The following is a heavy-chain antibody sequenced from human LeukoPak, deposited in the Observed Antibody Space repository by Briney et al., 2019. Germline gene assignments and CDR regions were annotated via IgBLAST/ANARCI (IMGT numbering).Heavy chain of an antibody. J-gene: IGHJ4*02. Sequence: SETLSLTCTVSGGSISRYYWAWIRQSAGNGLEWIGRIYSSGSTYYNPSLNSRVTMSVDTSNNQFSLRLTSLTAADTAVDYCARDAYYYDTGGYYVVDYWGQGTLVTVSS. CDR1: GGSISRYY. CDR2: IYSSGST. D-gene: IGHD3-22*01. CDR3: ARDAYYYDTGGYYVVDY. V-gene: IGHV4-4*07.